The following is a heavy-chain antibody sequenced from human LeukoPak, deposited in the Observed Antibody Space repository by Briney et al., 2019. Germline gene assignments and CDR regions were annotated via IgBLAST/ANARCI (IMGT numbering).Heavy chain of an antibody. CDR3: AKAYGGNSEPFDY. J-gene: IGHJ4*02. Sequence: GGSLRLSCAASGFTFDDYAMHWVRQAPGKGLEWVSGISWNSGSIGYADSVKGRFTIYRDNAKNSLYLQMNSLRAEDTALYYCAKAYGGNSEPFDYWGQGTLVTVSS. CDR2: ISWNSGSI. CDR1: GFTFDDYA. V-gene: IGHV3-9*01. D-gene: IGHD2-21*02.